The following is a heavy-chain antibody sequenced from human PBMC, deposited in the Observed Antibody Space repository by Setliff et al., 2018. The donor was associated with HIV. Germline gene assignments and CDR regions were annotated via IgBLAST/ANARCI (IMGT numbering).Heavy chain of an antibody. Sequence: LSLTCAVSGYSISSGYYWGWIRQPPGKGLEWIGNIYDSGHTFYNPSLKSRVTISVDTSKNQFSMKLTSVTAADTAVYYCARARGLQDSGYDYVLYYFDYWGQGTLVTVSS. J-gene: IGHJ4*02. D-gene: IGHD5-12*01. CDR3: ARARGLQDSGYDYVLYYFDY. CDR1: GYSISSGYY. V-gene: IGHV4-38-2*01. CDR2: IYDSGHT.